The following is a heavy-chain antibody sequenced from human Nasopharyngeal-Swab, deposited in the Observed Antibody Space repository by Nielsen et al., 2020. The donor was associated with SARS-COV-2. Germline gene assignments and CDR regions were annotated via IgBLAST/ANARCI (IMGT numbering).Heavy chain of an antibody. CDR2: IYYSGKT. V-gene: IGHV4-39*07. CDR3: ARDSNWFDP. Sequence: SETLSLTCTVSGGSINTITYYWGWIRQPPGKGLEWIGSIYYSGKTYDNPSLKSRVTISVDTSKNQFSLKLSSVTAADTAVYYCARDSNWFDPWGQGTLVTVSS. J-gene: IGHJ5*02. CDR1: GGSINTITYY.